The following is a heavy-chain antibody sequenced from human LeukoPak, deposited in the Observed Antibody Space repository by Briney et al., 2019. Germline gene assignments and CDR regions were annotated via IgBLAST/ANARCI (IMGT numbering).Heavy chain of an antibody. CDR2: INSDGSST. J-gene: IGHJ4*02. CDR1: GFTFSSYW. D-gene: IGHD4-17*01. V-gene: IGHV3-74*01. CDR3: ARTSRDHYGDYVPFDY. Sequence: GGSLRLSCAASGFTFSSYWMHWVRQAPGKGLVWVSRINSDGSSTSYADSVKGRFTISRDNAKNTLYLQTNSLRAEDTAVYYCARTSRDHYGDYVPFDYWGQGTLVTVSS.